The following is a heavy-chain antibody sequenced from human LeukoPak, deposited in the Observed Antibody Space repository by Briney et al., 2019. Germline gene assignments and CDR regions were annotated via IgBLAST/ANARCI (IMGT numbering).Heavy chain of an antibody. CDR1: GGSISSYY. V-gene: IGHV4-4*07. CDR3: ARSRGRKVTPFDY. Sequence: SETLSLTCTVSGGSISSYYWSWIRQPAGKGLEWIGRIYTSGSTDYNPSLKSRVTISLDTSNNQFSLNLNSVTAADTAVYYCARSRGRKVTPFDYWGQGILVTVSS. J-gene: IGHJ4*02. CDR2: IYTSGST. D-gene: IGHD3-10*01.